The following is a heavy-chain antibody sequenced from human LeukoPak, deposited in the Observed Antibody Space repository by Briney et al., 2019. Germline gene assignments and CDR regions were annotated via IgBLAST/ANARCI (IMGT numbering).Heavy chain of an antibody. CDR2: IWYDGSNK. J-gene: IGHJ4*02. Sequence: GGSLRLSCAAPGFTFSSYGMHWVRQAPGKGLEWVAVIWYDGSNKYYADSVKGRFTISRDNSKNTLYLQMNSLRAEDTAVYYCARVTGIGQAVDYWGQGTLVTVSS. CDR1: GFTFSSYG. D-gene: IGHD3-10*01. V-gene: IGHV3-33*01. CDR3: ARVTGIGQAVDY.